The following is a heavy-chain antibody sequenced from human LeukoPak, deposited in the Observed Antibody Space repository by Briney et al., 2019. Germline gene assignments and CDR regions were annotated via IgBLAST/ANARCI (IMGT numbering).Heavy chain of an antibody. CDR1: GYTFTSYG. V-gene: IGHV1-18*01. CDR2: ISAYSGNT. Sequence: GASVKVSCKASGYTFTSYGISWVRQAPGQGLEWMGWISAYSGNTNYAQKLQGRVTMTTDTSTSTAYMELRSLRSDDTAVYYCARAEDIVVAPDFDYWGQGTLVTVSS. J-gene: IGHJ4*02. CDR3: ARAEDIVVAPDFDY. D-gene: IGHD2-2*01.